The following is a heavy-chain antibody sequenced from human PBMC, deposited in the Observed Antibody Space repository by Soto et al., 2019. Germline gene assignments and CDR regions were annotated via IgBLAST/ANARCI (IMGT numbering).Heavy chain of an antibody. CDR3: ARDARNADYDY. V-gene: IGHV3-48*02. CDR2: IHGTRSII. J-gene: IGHJ4*02. D-gene: IGHD3-16*01. CDR1: GFPFSIHA. Sequence: ESGGGLVQPGGSLRLSCEVSGFPFSIHAMNWVRQAPGKGLEWVAYIHGTRSIIYYADSVKGRFTISRDNAKNSLFLQMDSLRDEDTAVYYCARDARNADYDYWGQGTLVTVSS.